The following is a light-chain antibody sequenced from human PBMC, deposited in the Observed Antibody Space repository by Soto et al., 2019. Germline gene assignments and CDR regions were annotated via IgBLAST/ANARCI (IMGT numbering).Light chain of an antibody. CDR3: QQGDSFPLT. CDR2: TAS. J-gene: IGKJ4*01. V-gene: IGKV1-12*01. Sequence: DIQMTQSPSSVSASVGDRVTITCRASQGVGTWLAWFQQKPGEAPRLLIYTASTLHSGVPSRFSGSGSGTDFTLTVTSLQPEDFETYYCQQGDSFPLTFGGGTKVEIK. CDR1: QGVGTW.